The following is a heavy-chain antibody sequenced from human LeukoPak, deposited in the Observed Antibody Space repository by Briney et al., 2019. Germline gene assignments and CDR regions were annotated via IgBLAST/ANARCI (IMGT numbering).Heavy chain of an antibody. J-gene: IGHJ4*02. D-gene: IGHD3-10*01. CDR3: ARDIGTMVRGVIGLGFDY. V-gene: IGHV4-31*03. CDR2: IYYSGST. CDR1: GGSISSGGYY. Sequence: RPSETLSLTCTVSGGSISSGGYYWSWIRQPPGKGLEWIGYIYYSGSTYYNPSLTSRVTISVDTSKNQFSLKLSSVTAADTAVYYCARDIGTMVRGVIGLGFDYWGQGTLVTVSS.